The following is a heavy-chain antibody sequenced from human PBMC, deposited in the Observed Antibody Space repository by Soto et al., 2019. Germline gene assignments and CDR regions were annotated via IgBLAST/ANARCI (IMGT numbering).Heavy chain of an antibody. CDR2: IYHSGGT. D-gene: IGHD3-16*01. CDR1: GYSISSGYY. CDR3: ARDGGDY. V-gene: IGHV4-38-2*02. Sequence: SETLSLTCAVSGYSISSGYYWGWIRQPPGKGLEWIGSIYHSGGTYYNPSLKSRVTISVDTSKNQFSLKLSSVTAADTAVYYCARDGGDYWGQGTLVTVSS. J-gene: IGHJ4*02.